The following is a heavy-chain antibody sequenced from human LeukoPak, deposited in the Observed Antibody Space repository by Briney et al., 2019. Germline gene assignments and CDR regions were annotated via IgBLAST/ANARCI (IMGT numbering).Heavy chain of an antibody. CDR2: IKSITDGGTT. V-gene: IGHV3-15*01. Sequence: GGSLRLSCAASGFTFSSYSMNWVRQAPGKGLEWVGRIKSITDGGTTEYAAPVKGRFTISRDDSENTLYLQMNSLKIEDTAVYYCTTDHFAWGQGTLVTVSS. CDR3: TTDHFA. J-gene: IGHJ4*02. D-gene: IGHD2/OR15-2a*01. CDR1: GFTFSSYS.